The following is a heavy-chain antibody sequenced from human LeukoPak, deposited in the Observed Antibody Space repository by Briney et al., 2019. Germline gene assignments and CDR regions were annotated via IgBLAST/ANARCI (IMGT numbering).Heavy chain of an antibody. V-gene: IGHV1-2*02. D-gene: IGHD5-12*01. CDR1: GYSFTDYY. J-gene: IGHJ6*03. CDR3: ARARVATTTLNLYYMDV. Sequence: ASVKVSCKASGYSFTDYYIHWVRQAPGQGLEWVGWINPYSGGTNYAQKFQGRVTMTRDTSISTAYMELSRLRSDDTAVYYCARARVATTTLNLYYMDVWGRGTTVTVSS. CDR2: INPYSGGT.